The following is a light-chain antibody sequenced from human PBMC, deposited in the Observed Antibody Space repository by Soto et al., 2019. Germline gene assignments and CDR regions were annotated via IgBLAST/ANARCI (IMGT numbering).Light chain of an antibody. CDR2: DNN. V-gene: IGLV1-51*01. CDR1: SSNIGNNY. J-gene: IGLJ1*01. Sequence: QSVLTQPPSVSAAPGQKVTISCSGSSSNIGNNYVSWYQQLPGTAPKLLIYDNNKRPSGIPDRFSGSKSGTSATLGITGLQTGDEADYYCGTWDSSLSAKVFGTGTQVTGL. CDR3: GTWDSSLSAKV.